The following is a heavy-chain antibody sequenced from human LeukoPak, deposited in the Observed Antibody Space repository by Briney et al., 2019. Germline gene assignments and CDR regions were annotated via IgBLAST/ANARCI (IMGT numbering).Heavy chain of an antibody. V-gene: IGHV1-18*01. CDR2: ISAYNGNT. J-gene: IGHJ4*02. CDR1: GYTFTSYG. Sequence: ASVKVSCKASGYTFTSYGISWVRQAPGQGLEWMGWISAYNGNTNYAQKLQGRVTMTTDTSTSTAYMELRSLRSDDTAVYYCGRGGYSYGFGISHFDYWGQGTLVTVSS. D-gene: IGHD5-18*01. CDR3: GRGGYSYGFGISHFDY.